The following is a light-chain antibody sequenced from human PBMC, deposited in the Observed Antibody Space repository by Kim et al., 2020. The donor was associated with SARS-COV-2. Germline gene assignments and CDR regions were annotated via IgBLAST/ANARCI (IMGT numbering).Light chain of an antibody. J-gene: IGKJ1*01. Sequence: ASLGDRVPITCRASQGIRSDLGWYQQKPGRAPPRLIYGASTLESGVPSRFSGSGSGTEFTLTISSLQPEDFATYYCLQHHAYPRTFGQGTKVDIK. CDR3: LQHHAYPRT. CDR2: GAS. V-gene: IGKV1-17*01. CDR1: QGIRSD.